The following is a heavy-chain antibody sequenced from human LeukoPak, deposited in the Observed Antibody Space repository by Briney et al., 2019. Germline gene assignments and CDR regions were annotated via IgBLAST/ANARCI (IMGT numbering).Heavy chain of an antibody. CDR2: IYYTGST. D-gene: IGHD1-26*01. Sequence: SETLSLTCTVSGGSISSGGYYWSWIRQHPGKGLEWIGYIYYTGSTNYNPSLKSRVTMSVDTSRNQFSLKLTSVTAADTAVYYCASYDRTSGAYYFDYWGQGTLVTVSS. CDR3: ASYDRTSGAYYFDY. CDR1: GGSISSGGYY. J-gene: IGHJ4*02. V-gene: IGHV4-61*08.